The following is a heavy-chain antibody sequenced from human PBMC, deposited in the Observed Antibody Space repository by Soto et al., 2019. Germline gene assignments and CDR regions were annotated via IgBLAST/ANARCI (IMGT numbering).Heavy chain of an antibody. CDR3: ARGGGSLSS. CDR1: GFSFSDSG. V-gene: IGHV3-21*01. CDR2: ITSSSSHI. J-gene: IGHJ5*02. Sequence: EVQLVESGGGRVKPGGSLRLSCVASGFSFSDSGMHWVRQAPGKGLEWVSSITSSSSHISYADSGKGRFTISRDNAQKSLYLEVPSQRPENTAVYYCARGGGSLSSWGQGALVTVS. D-gene: IGHD1-26*01.